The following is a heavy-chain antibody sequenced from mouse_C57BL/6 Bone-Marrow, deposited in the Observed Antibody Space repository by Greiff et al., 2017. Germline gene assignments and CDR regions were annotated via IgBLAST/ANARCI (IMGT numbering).Heavy chain of an antibody. CDR2: IYIGNGYT. D-gene: IGHD1-1*01. Sequence: EVMLVESGAELVRPGSSVKMSCKTSGYTFTSYGINWVKQRPGQGLEWIGYIYIGNGYTEYNEKFKGKATLTSDTSSSTAYMQLSSLTSEDSAIYFCARSYPIYYYGSSWFAYWGQGTLVTVSA. CDR1: GYTFTSYG. CDR3: ARSYPIYYYGSSWFAY. J-gene: IGHJ3*01. V-gene: IGHV1-58*01.